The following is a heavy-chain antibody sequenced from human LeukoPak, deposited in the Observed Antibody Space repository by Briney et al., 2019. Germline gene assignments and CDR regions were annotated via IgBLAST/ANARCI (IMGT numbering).Heavy chain of an antibody. Sequence: SETLSLTCAVYGGSFSGYYWSWIRQPPGKGLEWIGEINHSGSTNYNPSLKSRVTISVDTSKNQFSLKVTSVTAADTAVYYCARQPGVSPPNYWGQGTLVTVSS. CDR2: INHSGST. CDR3: ARQPGVSPPNY. J-gene: IGHJ4*02. CDR1: GGSFSGYY. D-gene: IGHD2-8*01. V-gene: IGHV4-34*01.